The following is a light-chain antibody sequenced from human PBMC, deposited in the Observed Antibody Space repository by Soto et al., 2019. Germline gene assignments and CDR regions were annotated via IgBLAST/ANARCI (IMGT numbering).Light chain of an antibody. Sequence: AIQLTQSPSSLSASVGDRVTITCRASQGISSALAWYQQKPGKAPKLLIYDASILESGGPSRFSGSRSGTDFNLTISSLQPEDFATYYCQQVNSYPLTFGGGTKVEIK. V-gene: IGKV1-13*02. J-gene: IGKJ4*01. CDR1: QGISSA. CDR2: DAS. CDR3: QQVNSYPLT.